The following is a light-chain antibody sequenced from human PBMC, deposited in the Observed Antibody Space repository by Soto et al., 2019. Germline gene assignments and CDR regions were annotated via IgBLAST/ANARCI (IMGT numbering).Light chain of an antibody. CDR1: RSNIGSNT. CDR2: RDS. Sequence: QSGLTQPPSASGAPGQRVTVSCSGSRSNIGSNTVHWYQHLPGAAPKLLIYRDSQRPSGVPDRFSGSKSGTSASLAISGLQAEDEADYYCCSYGGGYTPLVFGGGTKLTVL. V-gene: IGLV1-44*01. CDR3: CSYGGGYTPLV. J-gene: IGLJ2*01.